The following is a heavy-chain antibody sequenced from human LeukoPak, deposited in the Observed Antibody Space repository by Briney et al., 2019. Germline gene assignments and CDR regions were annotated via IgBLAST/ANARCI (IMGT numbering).Heavy chain of an antibody. Sequence: TSETLSLTCSVSGVSIYSSTYYWAWIRQPPGKGLEFFGSIYYNEDTFHNPSLKSRLTISVDTSANLFSLRLTSVTAADTATYYCARQLAAGNDGFDVWGQGTVVTVSS. CDR1: GVSIYSSTYY. J-gene: IGHJ3*01. CDR3: ARQLAAGNDGFDV. D-gene: IGHD2-15*01. V-gene: IGHV4-39*01. CDR2: IYYNEDT.